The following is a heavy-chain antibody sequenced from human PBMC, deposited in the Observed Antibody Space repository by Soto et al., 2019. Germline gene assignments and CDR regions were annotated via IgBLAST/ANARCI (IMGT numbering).Heavy chain of an antibody. CDR3: ARDMFIEGGISDY. V-gene: IGHV1-69*13. CDR1: GGTFSSYA. CDR2: IIPIFGTA. J-gene: IGHJ4*02. Sequence: SVKVSCKASGGTFSSYAISWVRQAPGQGLEWMGGIIPIFGTANYAQKFQGRVTITADESTSTAYMELSSLRSEDTAVYYCARDMFIEGGISDYWGKGTLVTVSS. D-gene: IGHD2-15*01.